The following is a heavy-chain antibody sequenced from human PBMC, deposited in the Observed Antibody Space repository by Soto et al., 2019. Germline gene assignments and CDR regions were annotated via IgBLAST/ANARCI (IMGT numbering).Heavy chain of an antibody. J-gene: IGHJ6*02. CDR2: IYYSGNT. CDR3: ARGGYYYYGMDV. CDR1: GGSVSSGSYY. Sequence: QVQLQESGPGLVKPSETLSLTCTVSGGSVSSGSYYWSWIRQPPGKGLEWIGYIYYSGNTNYNPSLRSRVTISVATSTNQCSLKLSSVTAADTAVYYCARGGYYYYGMDVWGQGTTVTVSS. V-gene: IGHV4-61*01. D-gene: IGHD3-16*01.